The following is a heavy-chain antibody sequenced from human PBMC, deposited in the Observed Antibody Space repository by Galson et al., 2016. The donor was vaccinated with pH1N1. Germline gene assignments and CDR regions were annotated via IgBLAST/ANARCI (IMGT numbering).Heavy chain of an antibody. CDR3: ARLQGDYDTSAYPDY. Sequence: TLSLTCTVSGGSTSSSDYFWGWIRQPPGKGLEWIAHIYYSGSAYYNPSLKSRVTLSLDMSKSQLSLTLSSVTAADTAFYYCARLQGDYDTSAYPDYWGQGTLVTVSS. J-gene: IGHJ4*02. V-gene: IGHV4-39*07. CDR2: IYYSGSA. D-gene: IGHD3-22*01. CDR1: GGSTSSSDYF.